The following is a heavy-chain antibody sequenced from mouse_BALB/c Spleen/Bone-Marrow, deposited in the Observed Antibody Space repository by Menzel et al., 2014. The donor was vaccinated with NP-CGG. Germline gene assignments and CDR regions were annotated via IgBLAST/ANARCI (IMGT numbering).Heavy chain of an antibody. Sequence: EVQLVESGGGLVQPGGSRKLSCAASGFTFSSFGMHWVRQTPEKRLDWVAYISNGGGSTYYPDTVKGRFTISRDNAKNTLYLQMSSLKSEDTAMYYCARGNGFAYWGQGTLVTVSA. CDR3: ARGNGFAY. J-gene: IGHJ3*01. V-gene: IGHV5-12-2*01. CDR1: GFTFSSFG. CDR2: ISNGGGST.